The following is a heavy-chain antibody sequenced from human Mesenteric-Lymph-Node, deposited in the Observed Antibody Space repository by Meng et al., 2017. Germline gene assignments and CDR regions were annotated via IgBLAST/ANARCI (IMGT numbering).Heavy chain of an antibody. CDR3: ARDKVTMVRGASHY. V-gene: IGHV4-4*02. D-gene: IGHD3-10*01. CDR1: GGSISSSNW. Sequence: QVQLQESGPGLGKPSGTLSLTCAVPGGSISSSNWWSGGRQPPGKGLEWIGEIYHSGSTNYNPSLKSRVTISVDKSKNQFSLKLSSVTAADTAVYYCARDKVTMVRGASHYWGQGTLVTVSS. J-gene: IGHJ4*02. CDR2: IYHSGST.